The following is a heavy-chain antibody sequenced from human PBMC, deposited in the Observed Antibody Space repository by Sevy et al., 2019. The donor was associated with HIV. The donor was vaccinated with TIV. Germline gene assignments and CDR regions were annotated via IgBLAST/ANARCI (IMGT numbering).Heavy chain of an antibody. CDR3: ARGGGNSVKWYPLY. CDR2: ISNEGTET. V-gene: IGHV3-30-3*01. J-gene: IGHJ4*01. D-gene: IGHD2-2*01. Sequence: GGSLRLSCAASGFAFSTHAMHWVRQAPGKGLEWVAVISNEGTETFYAASVEGRFTISRDNSKNMLSLQINSLRPEDTAEYYCARGGGNSVKWYPLYWGHGTLVTVSS. CDR1: GFAFSTHA.